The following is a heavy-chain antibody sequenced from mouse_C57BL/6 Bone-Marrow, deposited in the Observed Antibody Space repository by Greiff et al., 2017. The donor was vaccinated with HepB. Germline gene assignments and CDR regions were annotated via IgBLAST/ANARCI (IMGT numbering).Heavy chain of an antibody. CDR2: IDPENGDT. CDR3: TTGNDRYYAMDY. Sequence: EVNVVESGAELVRPGASVKLSCTASGFNIKDDYMHWVKQRPEQGLEWIGWIDPENGDTEYASKFQGKATITADTSSNTAYLQLSSLTSEDTAVYYCTTGNDRYYAMDYWGQGTSVTVSS. J-gene: IGHJ4*01. V-gene: IGHV14-4*01. CDR1: GFNIKDDY. D-gene: IGHD2-2*01.